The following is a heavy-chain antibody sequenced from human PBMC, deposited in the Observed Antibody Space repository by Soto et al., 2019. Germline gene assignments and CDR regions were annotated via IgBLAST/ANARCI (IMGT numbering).Heavy chain of an antibody. CDR2: INAGDGNT. CDR1: GYTFSSYA. Sequence: ASVKVSCKASGYTFSSYAMHWVRQAPGQRLEWLGWINAGDGNTKYSQNFQGRVTITRDPSASTAYMELSSLRSEDTAVYYCARGHHVYSSSFSVYWGQGTLVTVSS. J-gene: IGHJ4*02. CDR3: ARGHHVYSSSFSVY. V-gene: IGHV1-3*01. D-gene: IGHD6-6*01.